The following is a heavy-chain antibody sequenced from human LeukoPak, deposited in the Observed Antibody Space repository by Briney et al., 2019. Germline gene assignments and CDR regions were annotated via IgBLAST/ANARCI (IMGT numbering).Heavy chain of an antibody. Sequence: PSETLSLTCTVSGGSISSYYWSWIRQPPGKGLEWIGYIYYSGSTNYNPSLKSRVTISVDTSKNQFSLKLSSVTAADTAVYYCATTELGVGSYHALGYYYYGMDVWGQGTTVTVSS. J-gene: IGHJ6*02. V-gene: IGHV4-59*08. D-gene: IGHD1-26*01. CDR2: IYYSGST. CDR3: ATTELGVGSYHALGYYYYGMDV. CDR1: GGSISSYY.